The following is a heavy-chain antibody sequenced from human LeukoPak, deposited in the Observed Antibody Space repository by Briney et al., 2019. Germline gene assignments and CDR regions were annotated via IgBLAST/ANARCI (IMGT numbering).Heavy chain of an antibody. CDR2: ISSSSSYI. D-gene: IGHD3-10*01. CDR3: ARNAGFGESHFDY. CDR1: GFTFSSYG. V-gene: IGHV3-21*01. Sequence: PGGSLRLSCAASGFTFSSYGMHWVRQAPGKGLEWVSSISSSSSYIYYADSVKGRFTISRDNAKNSLYLQMNSLRAEDTAVYYCARNAGFGESHFDYWGQGTLVTVSS. J-gene: IGHJ4*02.